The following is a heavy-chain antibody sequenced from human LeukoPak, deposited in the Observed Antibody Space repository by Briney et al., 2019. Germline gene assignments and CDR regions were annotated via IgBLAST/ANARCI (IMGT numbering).Heavy chain of an antibody. D-gene: IGHD4-23*01. CDR2: INPNSGGR. CDR3: ARDYYGGNPDY. Sequence: ASVKVSCKTSGYTFTVYQMHWVRQAPGQGLEWMGWINPNSGGRNDAQKFQGRVTMTSDTSISTVYMELSSLRSDDTAVYYCARDYYGGNPDYWGQGTLVTVSS. J-gene: IGHJ4*02. V-gene: IGHV1-2*02. CDR1: GYTFTVYQ.